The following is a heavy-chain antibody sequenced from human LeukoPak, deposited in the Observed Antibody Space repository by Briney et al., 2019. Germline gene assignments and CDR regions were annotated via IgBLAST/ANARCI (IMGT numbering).Heavy chain of an antibody. V-gene: IGHV5-51*01. CDR3: ARQNLAARPPEGY. J-gene: IGHJ4*02. D-gene: IGHD6-6*01. Sequence: GESLKISCKGSGYSFTSYWIAWVRQMPGEGLEWMGIIYPGDSDTRYGPSFQGQVTISADKSISTAYLQWSSLKASDTAMYYCARQNLAARPPEGYWGQGTLVTVSS. CDR2: IYPGDSDT. CDR1: GYSFTSYW.